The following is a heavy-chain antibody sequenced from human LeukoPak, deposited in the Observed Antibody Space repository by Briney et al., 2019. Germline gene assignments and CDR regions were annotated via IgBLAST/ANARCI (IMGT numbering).Heavy chain of an antibody. V-gene: IGHV4-31*03. CDR1: GGSISSGGYS. CDR2: IYYSGST. D-gene: IGHD3-22*01. CDR3: ARFDYYDRSPYYTTDVFDI. Sequence: SETLSLTCTVSGGSISSGGYSWSWIRQHPGKGLEWIGYIYYSGSTVYNPSLKSRVTISVDTSKNQFSVKLSSVTAADTAVYYCARFDYYDRSPYYTTDVFDIWGQGTMVTVSS. J-gene: IGHJ3*02.